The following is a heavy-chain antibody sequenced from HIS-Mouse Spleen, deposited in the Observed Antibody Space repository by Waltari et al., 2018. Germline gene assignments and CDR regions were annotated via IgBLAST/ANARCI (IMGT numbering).Heavy chain of an antibody. J-gene: IGHJ2*01. CDR3: ASLLTGDWYFDL. CDR2: ISYDGSNK. V-gene: IGHV3-30*04. D-gene: IGHD7-27*01. Sequence: QVQLVGSGGGVVRPGRSLSRSCAAPGFPLGSYAMHWVRQAPGKGLEWVAVISYDGSNKYYADSVKGRFTISRDNSKNTLYLQMNSLRAEDTAVYYCASLLTGDWYFDLWGRGTLVTVSS. CDR1: GFPLGSYA.